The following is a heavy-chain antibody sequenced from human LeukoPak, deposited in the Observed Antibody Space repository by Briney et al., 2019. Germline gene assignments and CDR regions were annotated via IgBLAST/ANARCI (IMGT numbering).Heavy chain of an antibody. D-gene: IGHD5-18*01. CDR3: ARERYGYGFNYFDY. V-gene: IGHV3-7*01. CDR2: IKQDGSEK. Sequence: RGSLRLSCAASGFTFSSYWMSWVRQAPGKGLEWVANIKQDGSEKYYVDSVKGRFTISRDNAKNSLYLQMNSLRAEDTAVYYCARERYGYGFNYFDYWGQGTLVTVSS. J-gene: IGHJ4*02. CDR1: GFTFSSYW.